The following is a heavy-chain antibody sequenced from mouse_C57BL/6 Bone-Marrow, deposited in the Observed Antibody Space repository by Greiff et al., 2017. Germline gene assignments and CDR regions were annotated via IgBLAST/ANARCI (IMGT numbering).Heavy chain of an antibody. Sequence: VHVKQSGAELVRPGSSVKMSCKTSGYTFTSYGINWVKQRPGQGLEWIGYIYIGNGYTEYNEKFKGKATLTSDTSSSTAYMQLSSLTSEDSAIYFCARGSYGNYGGVYYWGQGTLVTVSA. CDR2: IYIGNGYT. D-gene: IGHD2-1*01. J-gene: IGHJ3*01. CDR3: ARGSYGNYGGVYY. CDR1: GYTFTSYG. V-gene: IGHV1-58*01.